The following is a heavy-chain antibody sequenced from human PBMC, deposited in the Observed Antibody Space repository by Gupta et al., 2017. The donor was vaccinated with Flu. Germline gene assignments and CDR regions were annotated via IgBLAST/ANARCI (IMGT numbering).Heavy chain of an antibody. CDR1: GFWVSGHC. CDR3: AKEGKCGGVACDYFDF. D-gene: IGHD2-21*01. J-gene: IGHJ4*02. Sequence: VQLVESGGGCVQPGGSLRLSCGASGFWVSGHCINWCRQSQRKGLEWVSASFLDGAATYATSVAGRFTTSRDGVRGTMSLEMRSLSVEDSGVYFCAKEGKCGGVACDYFDFWGQGATVIVSA. V-gene: IGHV3-74*03. CDR2: SFLDGAA.